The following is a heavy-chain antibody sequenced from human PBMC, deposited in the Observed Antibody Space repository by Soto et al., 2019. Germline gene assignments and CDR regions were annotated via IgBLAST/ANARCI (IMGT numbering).Heavy chain of an antibody. V-gene: IGHV4-59*01. Sequence: SETLSLTCTVSVGSITSYFWTWVRQPPGKGLEWIGYVHYSGSTNYNPSLKSRVTMSVDTSKNHFSLRLSSVTAADTAVYYCARVNQLAPKRNAFDIWGQGTMVTVSS. CDR3: ARVNQLAPKRNAFDI. J-gene: IGHJ3*02. CDR1: VGSITSYF. D-gene: IGHD2-2*01. CDR2: VHYSGST.